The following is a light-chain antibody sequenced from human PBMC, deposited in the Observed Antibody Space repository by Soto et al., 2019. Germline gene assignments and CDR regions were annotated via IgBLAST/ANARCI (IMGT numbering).Light chain of an antibody. Sequence: EIVLTQSPGTLSLSPGEGATLSCRASQSVGSNSLAWYQQKPGQAPRLLIYGASSRATGIPDNFSGSGSGTDFTLTISRLEPEDFAVYYCQQYGNSPLTFGPGTKVDIK. CDR3: QQYGNSPLT. V-gene: IGKV3-20*01. J-gene: IGKJ3*01. CDR1: QSVGSNS. CDR2: GAS.